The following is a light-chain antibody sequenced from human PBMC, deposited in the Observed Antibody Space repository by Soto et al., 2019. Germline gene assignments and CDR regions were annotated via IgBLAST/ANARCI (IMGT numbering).Light chain of an antibody. Sequence: QSVLTQPSSVSGSPGHSVTISCTGTSSDVGGYNYVSWYQQQPGKAPKFMIYDVSNRPSGVSNRLSGSQSGNTASLTISGFQAEDEADYYCCSYTTSNTRQIVFGTGTRSPS. J-gene: IGLJ1*01. V-gene: IGLV2-14*01. CDR1: SSDVGGYNY. CDR3: CSYTTSNTRQIV. CDR2: DVS.